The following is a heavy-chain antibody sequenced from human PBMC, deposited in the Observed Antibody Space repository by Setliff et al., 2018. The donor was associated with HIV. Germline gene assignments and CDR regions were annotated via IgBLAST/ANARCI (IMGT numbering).Heavy chain of an antibody. CDR1: GVYRDQYS. CDR3: GTSSSWSSRLNF. D-gene: IGHD2-2*01. V-gene: IGHV4-34*01. CDR2: TSHSGKT. J-gene: IGHJ4*02. Sequence: SETLSLTCAVYGVYGVYRDQYSWSWIRQPPGQGLEWIGETSHSGKTNYNPSLKSRVTISVDTSKNQFSLKLTSVTAADTAVYYCGTSSSWSSRLNFWGPGMLVTVSS.